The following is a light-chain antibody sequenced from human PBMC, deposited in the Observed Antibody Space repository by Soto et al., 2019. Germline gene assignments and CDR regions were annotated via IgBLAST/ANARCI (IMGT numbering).Light chain of an antibody. CDR2: GAS. J-gene: IGKJ5*01. CDR3: QQSNRYPIT. CDR1: QSVSSSY. V-gene: IGKV3-20*01. Sequence: EIVLTQSPGTLSLSPGERATLSGRASQSVSSSYLAWYQQKPGQAPRLLIYGASSRATGIPDRFSGSGSGTEFTLTINSLQPEDFATYYCQQSNRYPITFGQGTRLEIK.